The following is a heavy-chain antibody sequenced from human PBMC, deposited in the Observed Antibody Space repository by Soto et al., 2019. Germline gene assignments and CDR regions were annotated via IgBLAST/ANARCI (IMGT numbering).Heavy chain of an antibody. J-gene: IGHJ5*02. V-gene: IGHV1-8*01. CDR2: MNPNSGNT. CDR1: GYTFTSYD. CDR3: ARGVKYGAYSRWFDP. D-gene: IGHD4-17*01. Sequence: QVQLVQSGAEVKKPGASVKVSCKASGYTFTSYDINWVRQATGQGLEYLGWMNPNSGNTGYVQKFQGRVTMTRDTTIRTAYIELSSLRSEDTAVYFCARGVKYGAYSRWFDPWGQGTLVTVSS.